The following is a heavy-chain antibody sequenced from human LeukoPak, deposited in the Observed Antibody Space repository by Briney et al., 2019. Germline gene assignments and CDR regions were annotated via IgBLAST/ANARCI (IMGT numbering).Heavy chain of an antibody. D-gene: IGHD3-22*01. CDR1: GFTFSSYA. CDR3: AKGYYDSSGYYYFDY. J-gene: IGHJ4*02. CDR2: ISGSGGST. Sequence: GGSLRLSCSASGFTFSSYAMHWVRQAPGKGLEWVSAISGSGGSTYYADSVKGRFTISRDNSKNTLYLQMNSLRAEDTAVYYCAKGYYDSSGYYYFDYWGQGTLVTVSS. V-gene: IGHV3-23*01.